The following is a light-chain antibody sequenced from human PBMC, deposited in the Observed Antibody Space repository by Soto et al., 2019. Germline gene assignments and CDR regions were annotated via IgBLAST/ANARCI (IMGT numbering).Light chain of an antibody. V-gene: IGKV3-20*01. Sequence: EVVMTQSPVTLSVSPGERATLSCRASQSVSTKLAWYQQKPGQAPRLLIYGASSRATGIPDRLSGSGSGTDFTLTISRLEPEDFAVYYCQQYGSSPLTFGQGTKVDIK. J-gene: IGKJ1*01. CDR2: GAS. CDR3: QQYGSSPLT. CDR1: QSVSTK.